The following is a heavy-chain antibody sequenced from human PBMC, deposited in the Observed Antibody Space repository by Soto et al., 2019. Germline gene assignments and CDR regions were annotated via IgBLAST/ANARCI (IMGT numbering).Heavy chain of an antibody. V-gene: IGHV3-15*07. CDR1: GFTFSNAW. D-gene: IGHD5-18*01. J-gene: IGHJ4*02. CDR3: TTGGIPLWPDGIDY. Sequence: EVQLVESGGGLVKPGGSLRLSCAASGFTFSNAWMNWVRQAPGKGLEWVGRIKSKTDGGTTDYAAPVKGRFTISRDDSKNTLYRKMNSLKTEDTAVYYCTTGGIPLWPDGIDYWGPGTLVTVSS. CDR2: IKSKTDGGTT.